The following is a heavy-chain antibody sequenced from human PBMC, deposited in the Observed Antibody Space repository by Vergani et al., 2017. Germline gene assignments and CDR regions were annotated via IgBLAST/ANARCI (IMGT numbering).Heavy chain of an antibody. J-gene: IGHJ4*02. V-gene: IGHV1-18*01. CDR3: ARDFKEDLAAAGSPFDY. Sequence: QVQLVQSGAEVKKPGASVKVSCKASGYTFSNYDISWVRQAPGQGLEWMGWISGDNARTNYAQKLQGRVTMTTDTSTSTAYMELRSLRSDDTAVYYCARDFKEDLAAAGSPFDYWGQGTLVTVSS. CDR1: GYTFSNYD. D-gene: IGHD6-13*01. CDR2: ISGDNART.